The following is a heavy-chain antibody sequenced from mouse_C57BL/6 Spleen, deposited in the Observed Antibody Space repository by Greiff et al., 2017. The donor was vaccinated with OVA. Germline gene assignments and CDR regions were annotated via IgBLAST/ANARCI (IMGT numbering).Heavy chain of an antibody. Sequence: VKLQQPGAELVKPGASVKLSCKASGYTFTSYWMHWVKQRPGQGLEWIGMIHPNSGSTNYNEKFKSKATLTVDKSSSTAYMQLSSLTSEDSAVYYCARGDGNYGGYAMDYWGQGTSVTVSS. CDR3: ARGDGNYGGYAMDY. V-gene: IGHV1-64*01. CDR1: GYTFTSYW. J-gene: IGHJ4*01. D-gene: IGHD2-1*01. CDR2: IHPNSGST.